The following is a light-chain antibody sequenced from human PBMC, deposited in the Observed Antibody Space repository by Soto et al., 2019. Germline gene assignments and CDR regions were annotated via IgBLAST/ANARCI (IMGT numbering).Light chain of an antibody. CDR1: QSVSSN. CDR2: GAS. Sequence: EIVMTQSPATRSVSPGERATLSCRASQSVSSNLAWYQQKPGQDPRLLIYGASTRATGIPARFSGSGSGTEYTLTISSLQSEDFAVYFCQQYHNWPAFGQGTKVDIK. J-gene: IGKJ1*01. V-gene: IGKV3-15*01. CDR3: QQYHNWPA.